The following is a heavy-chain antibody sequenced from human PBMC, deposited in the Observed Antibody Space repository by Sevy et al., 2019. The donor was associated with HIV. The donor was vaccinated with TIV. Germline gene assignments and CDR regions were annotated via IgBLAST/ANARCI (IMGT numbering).Heavy chain of an antibody. D-gene: IGHD3-22*01. Sequence: SETLSLTCTVSGSSISSSSYYWGWIRQPPGEGLEWIGTIYYSGSTYYNPSLKSRVTIFVDTSKNQFSLKLSSVTAADTAVYYCANLSDSSAKGAFDIWGQGTMVTVSS. J-gene: IGHJ3*02. CDR3: ANLSDSSAKGAFDI. CDR2: IYYSGST. V-gene: IGHV4-39*01. CDR1: GSSISSSSYY.